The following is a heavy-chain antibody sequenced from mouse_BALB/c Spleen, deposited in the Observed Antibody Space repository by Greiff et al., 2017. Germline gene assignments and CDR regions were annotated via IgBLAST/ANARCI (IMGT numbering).Heavy chain of an antibody. D-gene: IGHD2-2*01. CDR2: ISSGSSTI. J-gene: IGHJ4*01. V-gene: IGHV5-17*02. Sequence: EVQGVESGGGLVQPGGSRKLSCAASGFTFSSFGMHWVRQAPEKGLEWVAYISSGSSTIYYADTVKGRFTISRDNPKNTLFLQMTSLRSEDTAMYYCASSSWLRRAMDYWGQGTSVTVSS. CDR1: GFTFSSFG. CDR3: ASSSWLRRAMDY.